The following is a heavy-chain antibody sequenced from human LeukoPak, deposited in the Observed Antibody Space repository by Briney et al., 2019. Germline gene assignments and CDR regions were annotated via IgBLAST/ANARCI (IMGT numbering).Heavy chain of an antibody. CDR3: ARDREAAGGWFDP. J-gene: IGHJ5*02. CDR1: GGSISSYY. D-gene: IGHD6-13*01. CDR2: IYYSGST. V-gene: IGHV4-59*01. Sequence: SETLSLTCTVSGGSISSYYWSWLRQPPGKGLEWIGYIYYSGSTNYNPSLKSRVTISVDTSKNQFSLKLSSVTAADTAVYYCARDREAAGGWFDPWGQGTLVTVSS.